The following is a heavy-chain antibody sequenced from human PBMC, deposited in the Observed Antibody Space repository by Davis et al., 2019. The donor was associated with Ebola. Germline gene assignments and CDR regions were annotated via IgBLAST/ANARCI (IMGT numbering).Heavy chain of an antibody. V-gene: IGHV1-18*01. D-gene: IGHD6-19*01. J-gene: IGHJ4*02. Sequence: ASVKVSCKASGYTFTNYGINWVRQAPGQGLEWMGWISGFNGNTDYAQKFQGRVSMTSDTSTTTAYMELRSLRSDDTAVYYCAREGSSGWKGYFDYWGQGTLVTVSP. CDR1: GYTFTNYG. CDR2: ISGFNGNT. CDR3: AREGSSGWKGYFDY.